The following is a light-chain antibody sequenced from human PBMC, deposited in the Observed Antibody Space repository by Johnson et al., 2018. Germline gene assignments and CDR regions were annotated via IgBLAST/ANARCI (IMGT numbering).Light chain of an antibody. CDR1: SSNIGNNY. V-gene: IGLV1-51*02. Sequence: QSVLTQPPSVSAAPGQKVTISCSGSSSNIGNNYVSWYQQLPGTAPKLLIYENNKRPSGIPDRFSGSKYGTSATLVITGLQTGDEADYYCGTWDSSLSAGNVFGTGTKVTVL. CDR3: GTWDSSLSAGNV. J-gene: IGLJ1*01. CDR2: ENN.